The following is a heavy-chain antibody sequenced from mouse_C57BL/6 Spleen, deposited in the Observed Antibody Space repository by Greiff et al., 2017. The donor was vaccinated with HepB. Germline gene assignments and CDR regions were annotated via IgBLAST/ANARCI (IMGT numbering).Heavy chain of an antibody. CDR2: INPSTGGT. CDR3: ARDDGNYRYFDG. CDR1: GYSFTGYY. D-gene: IGHD2-1*01. V-gene: IGHV1-42*01. J-gene: IGHJ1*03. Sequence: EVQLQQSGPELVKPGASVKISCKASGYSFTGYYMNWVKQSPEKSLEWIGEINPSTGGTTYNQKFKAKATLTVDKSSSTAYMQLKSLTSEDSAVYYCARDDGNYRYFDGWGTGTTVTVSS.